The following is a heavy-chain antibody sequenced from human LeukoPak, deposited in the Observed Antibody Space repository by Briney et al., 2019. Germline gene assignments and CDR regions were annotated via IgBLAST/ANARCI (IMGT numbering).Heavy chain of an antibody. CDR3: ARSGPRGLRTYPY. CDR1: GYTFTSNY. Sequence: ASVKVSCKAFGYTFTSNYMHWVRQAPGQGPEWMGVISPSGGSTTYAQKFQGRVTLTRDMSTSTDYLELSSLRSEDTAVYYCARSGPRGLRTYPYWGQGTLVTVSS. J-gene: IGHJ4*02. V-gene: IGHV1-46*01. CDR2: ISPSGGST. D-gene: IGHD5/OR15-5a*01.